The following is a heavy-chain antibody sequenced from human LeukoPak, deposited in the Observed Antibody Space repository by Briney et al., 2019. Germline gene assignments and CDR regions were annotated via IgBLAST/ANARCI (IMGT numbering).Heavy chain of an antibody. D-gene: IGHD2-21*01. CDR3: ARWARGVVVSNFDL. CDR1: GYTFTGYY. Sequence: ASVKVSCKASGYTFTGYYMHWVRQAPGQGLEWMGRINPNSGGTDYAQKIQGRVTMTRDTSISTAHMELSRLRSEDTAVYYCARWARGVVVSNFDLWGRGTLVTVSS. J-gene: IGHJ2*01. V-gene: IGHV1-2*06. CDR2: INPNSGGT.